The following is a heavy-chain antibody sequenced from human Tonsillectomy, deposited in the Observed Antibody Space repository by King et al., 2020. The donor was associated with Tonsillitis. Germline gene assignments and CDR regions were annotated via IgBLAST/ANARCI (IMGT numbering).Heavy chain of an antibody. J-gene: IGHJ6*03. CDR1: GFTFSSYW. CDR3: AREVPIDYYYMDV. D-gene: IGHD1-1*01. CDR2: INSDGSST. Sequence: DVQLVESGGGLVQPGGSLRLSCAASGFTFSSYWMHWVRQAPGKGLVWVSRINSDGSSTSYADSVKGRFTISRDNAKNTLYLQMNSLRAEDTAVYYCAREVPIDYYYMDVWGKGTTVTVSS. V-gene: IGHV3-74*01.